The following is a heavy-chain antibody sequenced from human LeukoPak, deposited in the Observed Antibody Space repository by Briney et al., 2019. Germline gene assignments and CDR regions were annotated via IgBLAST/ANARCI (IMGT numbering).Heavy chain of an antibody. CDR1: GVSFSSYY. J-gene: IGHJ4*02. CDR2: IYYSGSA. V-gene: IGHV4-59*08. Sequence: PSESLSLTCAASGVSFSSYYWRWIRQAPGKGLVWIGHIYYSGSANYNPSLKSRVTISVDTSKIQFSLKLSSVTAADTAVYYCARGFSDNWYIYWGQGTLVTVSS. D-gene: IGHD6-13*01. CDR3: ARGFSDNWYIY.